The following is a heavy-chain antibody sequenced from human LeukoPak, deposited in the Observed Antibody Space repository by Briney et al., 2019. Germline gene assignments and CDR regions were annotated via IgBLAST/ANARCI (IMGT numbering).Heavy chain of an antibody. J-gene: IGHJ4*02. V-gene: IGHV4-59*01. Sequence: SETLSLTCTVSGGSISSYYWSWIRQPPGKGLEWIGYIYYSGSTNYNPSLKSRVTISVDTSKNQFSLKLSSVTAADTAVYYCARESHDILTGYWLDYWGQGTLVTVSS. D-gene: IGHD3-9*01. CDR2: IYYSGST. CDR1: GGSISSYY. CDR3: ARESHDILTGYWLDY.